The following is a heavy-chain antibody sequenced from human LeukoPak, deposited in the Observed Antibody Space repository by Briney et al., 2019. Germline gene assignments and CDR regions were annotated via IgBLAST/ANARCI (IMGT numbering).Heavy chain of an antibody. J-gene: IGHJ4*02. D-gene: IGHD2-8*01. V-gene: IGHV3-15*01. CDR1: RFTFSNAW. CDR2: IKSKTDGGTT. Sequence: GGSLRLSCAASRFTFSNAWMSWVRQAPGKGLEWVGRIKSKTDGGTTDYAAPVKGRFTISRDDSKNTLYLQMNSLKTEDTAVYYCTTGPLGYCTNGVCFPFDYWGQGTLVTVSS. CDR3: TTGPLGYCTNGVCFPFDY.